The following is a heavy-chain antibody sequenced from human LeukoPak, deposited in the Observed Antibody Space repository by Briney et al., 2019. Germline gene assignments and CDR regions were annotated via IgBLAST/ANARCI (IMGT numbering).Heavy chain of an antibody. V-gene: IGHV3-23*01. CDR3: AKFGYSGYDPLAALDY. CDR2: ISGSGGST. J-gene: IGHJ4*02. Sequence: PGGSLRLSCAASGFTFSSYAMSWVRQAPGKGLEWVSAISGSGGSTYYADSVKGRFTISRDNSKNTLYLQMSSLRAEDTAVYYCAKFGYSGYDPLAALDYWGQGTLVTVSS. CDR1: GFTFSSYA. D-gene: IGHD5-12*01.